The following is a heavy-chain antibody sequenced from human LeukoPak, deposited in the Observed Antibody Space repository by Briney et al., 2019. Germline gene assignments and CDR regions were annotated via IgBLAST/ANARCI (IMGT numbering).Heavy chain of an antibody. CDR3: ARDRYYYDSSGYYSLDY. Sequence: SQTLSLTCTVSGGSISSGTYYWGWIRQPAGKGLEWIGRIYSSGSTNYNPSLKSRVTMSVDTSRNQFSLKLSSVTAADTAVYYCARDRYYYDSSGYYSLDYWGQGTLVTVSS. J-gene: IGHJ4*02. D-gene: IGHD3-22*01. CDR1: GGSISSGTYY. CDR2: IYSSGST. V-gene: IGHV4-61*02.